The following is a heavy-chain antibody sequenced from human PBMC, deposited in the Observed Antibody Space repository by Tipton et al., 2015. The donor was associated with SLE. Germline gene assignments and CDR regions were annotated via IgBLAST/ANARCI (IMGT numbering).Heavy chain of an antibody. D-gene: IGHD2-15*01. V-gene: IGHV3-72*01. CDR2: IRNRDNGHTT. CDR1: GFTFSDHY. CDR3: VRGDRGYCRSTDCSFMDV. Sequence: SLRLSCGVSGFTFSDHYMEWVRQAPGKGLEWIGRIRNRDNGHTTEYAASVKGRFIISRDDSQNALYLQMKSLKTDDTAVYFCVRGDRGYCRSTDCSFMDVWGRGTTVTVSS. J-gene: IGHJ6*03.